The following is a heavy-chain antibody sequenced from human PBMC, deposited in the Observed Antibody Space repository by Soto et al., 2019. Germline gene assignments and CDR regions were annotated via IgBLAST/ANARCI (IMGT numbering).Heavy chain of an antibody. CDR3: ARDYRTSSSSPGFDP. V-gene: IGHV3-33*01. CDR1: GFTFSNYG. Sequence: QVQLVESGGGVVQPGRSLRLSCAASGFTFSNYGMHWVRQAPGKGLEWVALIWYDGNNKYYVDSVKGRFTISRDNSKNTLYLQMNSLRAEDTAVYYCARDYRTSSSSPGFDPWGQGTLVTVSS. CDR2: IWYDGNNK. D-gene: IGHD6-6*01. J-gene: IGHJ5*02.